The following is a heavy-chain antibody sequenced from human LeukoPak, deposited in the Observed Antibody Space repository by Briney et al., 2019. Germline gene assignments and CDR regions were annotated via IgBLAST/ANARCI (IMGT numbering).Heavy chain of an antibody. CDR1: GYTFTSYD. V-gene: IGHV1-8*01. CDR2: MNPNSGNT. Sequence: ASVKVSCKASGYTFTSYDINWVRQATGQGLEWMGWMNPNSGNTGYAQKLQGRVTMTTDTSTSTAYMELRSLRSDDTAVYYCARDPGRPVPGVVFTIFGVVTPLRGMHVWAQGTTVPVSS. D-gene: IGHD3-3*01. J-gene: IGHJ6*02. CDR3: ARDPGRPVPGVVFTIFGVVTPLRGMHV.